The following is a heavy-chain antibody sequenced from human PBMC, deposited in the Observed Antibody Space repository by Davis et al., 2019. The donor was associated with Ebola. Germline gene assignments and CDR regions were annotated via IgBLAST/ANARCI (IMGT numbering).Heavy chain of an antibody. J-gene: IGHJ5*02. V-gene: IGHV1-18*01. CDR1: GYTFTSYG. CDR2: ISAYNGNT. CDR3: ARVGGGSYYGWFDP. D-gene: IGHD1-26*01. Sequence: AASVKVSCKASGYTFTSYGISWVRQAPGQGLEWMGWISAYNGNTNYAQKLQGRVTMTTDTSTSTAYMELRSLRSEDTAVYYCARVGGGSYYGWFDPWGQGTLVTVSS.